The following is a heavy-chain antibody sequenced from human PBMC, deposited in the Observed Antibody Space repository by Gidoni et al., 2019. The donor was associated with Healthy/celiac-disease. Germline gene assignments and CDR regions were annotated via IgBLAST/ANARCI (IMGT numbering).Heavy chain of an antibody. CDR2: RWYDGSNK. D-gene: IGHD2-2*01. V-gene: IGHV3-33*01. CDR1: GFTFSSYG. CDR3: ARWAVVVPAARHYYGMDV. J-gene: IGHJ6*02. Sequence: QVQLVASGGGVVQPGRSLRLSCAASGFTFSSYGRHWVRQAPGKGLEWVAVRWYDGSNKYYADSVKGRFTISRDNSKNTLYLQMNSLRAEDTAVYYCARWAVVVPAARHYYGMDVWGQGTTVTVSS.